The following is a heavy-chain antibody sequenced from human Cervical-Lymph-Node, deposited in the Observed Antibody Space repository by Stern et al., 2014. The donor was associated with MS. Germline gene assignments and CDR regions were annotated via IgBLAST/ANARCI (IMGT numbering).Heavy chain of an antibody. D-gene: IGHD3-16*02. V-gene: IGHV1-69*09. CDR1: GGTFRSNT. Sequence: VQLVESGAEVKKPGSSVKVSCKASGGTFRSNTIAWVRQAPGQGLEWLGRINPMLGLANYAQKFQGRVTITADSSTSTVYMELSSLRSEDTALYYCARDGTTYYDDVWGSYRYDYWGQGTLVTVSS. CDR2: INPMLGLA. J-gene: IGHJ4*02. CDR3: ARDGTTYYDDVWGSYRYDY.